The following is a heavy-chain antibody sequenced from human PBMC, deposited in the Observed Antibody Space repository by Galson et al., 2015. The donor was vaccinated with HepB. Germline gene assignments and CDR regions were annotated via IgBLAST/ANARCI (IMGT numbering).Heavy chain of an antibody. D-gene: IGHD2-15*01. J-gene: IGHJ6*03. Sequence: SLRLSCAASGFTFSSYSMNWVRQAPGKGLEWVSYISSSSSTIYYADSVKGRFTISRDNAKNSLYLQMNSLRAEDTAVYYWARDKVQDIVVVVAAADHYMDVWGKATTVTVSS. V-gene: IGHV3-48*01. CDR3: ARDKVQDIVVVVAAADHYMDV. CDR1: GFTFSSYS. CDR2: ISSSSSTI.